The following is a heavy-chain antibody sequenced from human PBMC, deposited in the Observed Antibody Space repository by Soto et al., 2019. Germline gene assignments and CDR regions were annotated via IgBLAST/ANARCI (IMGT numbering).Heavy chain of an antibody. V-gene: IGHV3-9*01. CDR1: GFTFDDYA. J-gene: IGHJ4*02. CDR2: ISWNSGSI. D-gene: IGHD6-19*01. Sequence: EVQLVESGGGLVQPGRSLRLSCAASGFTFDDYAMHWVRQAPGKGLEWVSGISWNSGSIGYADSVKGRFTISRDNAKNSLYLQMSSLRAEDTALYYCAKDTYSSGWPSVSYFDYWGQGTLVTVSS. CDR3: AKDTYSSGWPSVSYFDY.